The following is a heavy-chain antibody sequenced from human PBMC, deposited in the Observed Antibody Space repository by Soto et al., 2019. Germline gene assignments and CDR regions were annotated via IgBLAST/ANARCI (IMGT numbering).Heavy chain of an antibody. CDR3: ARSLRNDLFDY. Sequence: KTSETLSLTCTVSGGSISRYFWSWIRQPPGKGLDLIGYIYYTGSTNYNPSLKSRVTISVDTSKNQFSLKLSSVTAADTALYFCARSLRNDLFDYWGQGTLVTVS. J-gene: IGHJ4*02. V-gene: IGHV4-59*01. CDR1: GGSISRYF. CDR2: IYYTGST. D-gene: IGHD3-16*01.